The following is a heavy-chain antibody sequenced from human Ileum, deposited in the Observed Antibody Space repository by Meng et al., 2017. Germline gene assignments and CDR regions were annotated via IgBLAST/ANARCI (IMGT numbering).Heavy chain of an antibody. J-gene: IGHJ5*02. V-gene: IGHV4-39*01. CDR2: IGHSGIT. CDR3: VRSSGWVRTGFDP. CDR1: GGSISTSGYY. D-gene: IGHD6-19*01. Sequence: QPQLQASGPGLVKPSEAPSPPFSVPGGSISTSGYYWGWIRQPPGKGLEWIGSIGHSGITYYTPSLKSRVNVSIDTSKSQFSLKLTSVTAADTAVYYCVRSSGWVRTGFDPWGQGTLVTVSS.